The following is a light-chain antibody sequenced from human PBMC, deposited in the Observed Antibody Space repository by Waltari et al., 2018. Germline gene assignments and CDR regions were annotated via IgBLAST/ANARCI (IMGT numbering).Light chain of an antibody. CDR2: EVS. CDR1: SRDVGSYNL. CDR3: CSYGGSSTFNV. Sequence: QSALTQPASVSGSPGQSITISCPGTSRDVGSYNLVSWYQQHPGKAPKLMIYEVSKRPSGVSNRFSGSKSGNTASLTISGLQAEDEADYYCCSYGGSSTFNVFGSGTKVTVL. V-gene: IGLV2-23*02. J-gene: IGLJ6*01.